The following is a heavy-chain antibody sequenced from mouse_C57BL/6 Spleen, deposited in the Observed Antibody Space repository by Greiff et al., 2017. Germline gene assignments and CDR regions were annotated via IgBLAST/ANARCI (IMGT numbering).Heavy chain of an antibody. CDR2: ILPGSGST. D-gene: IGHD3-2*02. CDR1: GYTFTGYW. CDR3: ATGQLRLRFAY. J-gene: IGHJ3*01. Sequence: VQLQQSGAELMKPGASVKLSCKATGYTFTGYWIEWVKQRPGPGLEWIGEILPGSGSTNYNEKFKGKATFTADTSSTTAYMQLSSLTPEDSAIYYCATGQLRLRFAYWGQGTLVTVSA. V-gene: IGHV1-9*01.